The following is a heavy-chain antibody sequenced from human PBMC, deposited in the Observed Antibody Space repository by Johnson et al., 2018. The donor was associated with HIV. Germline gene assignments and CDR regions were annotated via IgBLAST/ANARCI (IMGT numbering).Heavy chain of an antibody. V-gene: IGHV3-74*01. CDR3: TTGVFHAFDM. CDR1: GFTFSPYR. J-gene: IGHJ3*02. D-gene: IGHD3-10*01. CDR2: IVSDVSSA. Sequence: VQLVESGGGLVQPGGSLRLSCAASGFTFSPYRVHWVRQAPGQGLVWVSRIVSDVSSAIYTDSVTGRFTISRDNTKNTVYLQMNSLRAEDTAVYYCTTGVFHAFDMWGQGTMVTVSS.